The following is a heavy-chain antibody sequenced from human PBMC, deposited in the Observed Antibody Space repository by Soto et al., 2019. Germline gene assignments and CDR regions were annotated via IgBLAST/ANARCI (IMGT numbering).Heavy chain of an antibody. D-gene: IGHD6-6*01. J-gene: IGHJ4*02. CDR2: IWYDGSNK. CDR3: ARDKYSSSSTGFDY. V-gene: IGHV3-33*01. Sequence: QVQLVESGGGVAQPGRSLRLSCAASGFTFSSYGMHWVRQAPGKGLEWVAVIWYDGSNKYYADSVKGRFTISRDNSKNTLYLQMNSLRAEDTAVYYCARDKYSSSSTGFDYWGQGTLVTVSS. CDR1: GFTFSSYG.